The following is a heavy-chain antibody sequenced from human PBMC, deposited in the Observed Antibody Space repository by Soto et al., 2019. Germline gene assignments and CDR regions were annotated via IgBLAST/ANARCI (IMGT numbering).Heavy chain of an antibody. D-gene: IGHD1-1*01. V-gene: IGHV4-59*01. CDR3: GRNRVPLN. CDR2: VDYSGGT. Sequence: QVQLQESGPGLVKPSETLSLTCTVSGSSFRNYYWSWSRQPPGKGLEWIGYVDYSGGTNYNPSLKSRVTISLDTSNSQFSLRLISVTAADTAVYYCGRNRVPLNWGQGSLVTVAS. J-gene: IGHJ4*02. CDR1: GSSFRNYY.